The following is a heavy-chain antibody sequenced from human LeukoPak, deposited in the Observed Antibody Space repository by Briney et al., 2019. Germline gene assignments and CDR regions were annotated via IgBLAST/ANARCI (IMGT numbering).Heavy chain of an antibody. J-gene: IGHJ4*02. CDR1: GFTFSSYG. Sequence: GGSLRLSCAASGFTFSSYGMHWVRQAPGKGLEWVAVIWYDGSNKYYADSVKGRFAISRDNSKYTLYLQMNSLRAEDTAVYYCAKDNWGLDYWGQGTLVTVSS. V-gene: IGHV3-33*06. CDR3: AKDNWGLDY. D-gene: IGHD7-27*01. CDR2: IWYDGSNK.